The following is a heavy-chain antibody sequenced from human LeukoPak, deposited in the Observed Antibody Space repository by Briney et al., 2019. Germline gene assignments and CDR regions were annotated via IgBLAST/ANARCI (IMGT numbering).Heavy chain of an antibody. CDR1: GFTVSSNY. CDR3: AKDQGYYDSSGYSPARATDDAFDI. Sequence: PGGSLRLSCAASGFTVSSNYMSWVRQAPGKGLEWVSVIYSGGSTYYADSVKGRFTISRDNSKNTLYLQMNSLRAEDTAVYYCAKDQGYYDSSGYSPARATDDAFDIWGQGTMVTVSS. V-gene: IGHV3-53*01. D-gene: IGHD3-22*01. J-gene: IGHJ3*02. CDR2: IYSGGST.